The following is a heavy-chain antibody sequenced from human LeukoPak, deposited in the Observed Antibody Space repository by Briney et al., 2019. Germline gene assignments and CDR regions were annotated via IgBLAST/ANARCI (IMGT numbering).Heavy chain of an antibody. V-gene: IGHV1-69*13. CDR2: IIPIFGTA. J-gene: IGHJ4*02. Sequence: SGKVSCKASGGTFSSYAISWVRQAPGQGLEWMGGIIPIFGTANYAQKFQGRVTITADESTSTAYMELSSLRSEDTAVYYCARSLAYCGGDCYFAYWGQGTLVTVSS. CDR1: GGTFSSYA. D-gene: IGHD2-21*02. CDR3: ARSLAYCGGDCYFAY.